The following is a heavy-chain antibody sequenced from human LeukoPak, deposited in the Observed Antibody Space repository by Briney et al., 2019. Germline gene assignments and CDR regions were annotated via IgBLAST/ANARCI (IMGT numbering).Heavy chain of an antibody. CDR1: GXSISSSSYY. Sequence: KSSETLSLTCTVSGXSISSSSYYWGWIRQPPGKGLEWIGSIYYSGSTYYNPSLKSRVTISVDTSKNQFSLKLSSVTAADTAVYYCARVITIFGVVILMYFDYWGQGTLVTVSS. V-gene: IGHV4-39*01. CDR3: ARVITIFGVVILMYFDY. J-gene: IGHJ4*02. CDR2: IYYSGST. D-gene: IGHD3-3*01.